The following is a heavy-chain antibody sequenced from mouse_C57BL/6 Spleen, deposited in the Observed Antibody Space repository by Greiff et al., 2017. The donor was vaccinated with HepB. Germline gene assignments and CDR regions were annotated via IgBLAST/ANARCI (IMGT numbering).Heavy chain of an antibody. D-gene: IGHD2-4*01. CDR2: IDPETGGT. V-gene: IGHV1-15*01. CDR1: GYTFTDYE. CDR3: TRIYDYPFAY. J-gene: IGHJ3*01. Sequence: VKLQESGAELVRPGASVTLSCKASGYTFTDYEMHWVKQTPVHGLEWIGAIDPETGGTAYNQKFKGKAILTADKSSSTAYMELRSLTSEDSAVYYCTRIYDYPFAYWGQGTLVTVSA.